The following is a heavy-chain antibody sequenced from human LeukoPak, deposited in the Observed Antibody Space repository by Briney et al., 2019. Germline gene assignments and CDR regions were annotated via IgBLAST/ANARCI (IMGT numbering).Heavy chain of an antibody. CDR3: AKWGYYYDSSGAKFDY. CDR1: GFTFSSYA. J-gene: IGHJ4*02. CDR2: ISGSGGST. V-gene: IGHV3-23*01. Sequence: GGSLRLSCAASGFTFSSYAMSWVRQAPGKGLEWVSAISGSGGSTYYADSVKGRFTISRDNSKNTLYLQMNSLRAEDTAVYYCAKWGYYYDSSGAKFDYWGQGTLVTVSS. D-gene: IGHD3-22*01.